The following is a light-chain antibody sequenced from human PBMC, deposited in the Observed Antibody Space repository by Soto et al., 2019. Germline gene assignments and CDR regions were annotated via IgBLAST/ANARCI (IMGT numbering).Light chain of an antibody. CDR1: QDISTY. CDR2: AAS. Sequence: DIQMTQSPSSLSASVGDRVTITCRASQDISTYLAWYQQKPGKVPKLLIYAASTLHSGVPSRFSGSGSGTDVNLTISSLQPEDFASYYCQKYNSAPRTFGQGTKVEIK. V-gene: IGKV1-27*01. J-gene: IGKJ1*01. CDR3: QKYNSAPRT.